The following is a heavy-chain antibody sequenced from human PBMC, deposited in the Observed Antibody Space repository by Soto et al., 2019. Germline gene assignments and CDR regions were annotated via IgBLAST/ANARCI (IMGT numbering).Heavy chain of an antibody. Sequence: PGGSLRLSCAASGFTFSDYYMSWIRQAPGKGLEWVSYISSSGSTIYYADSVKGRFTISRDNAKNSLYLQMNSLRAEDTAVYYCARFKLSYFSWFDPWGQGTLVTVSS. CDR2: ISSSGSTI. CDR1: GFTFSDYY. V-gene: IGHV3-11*01. J-gene: IGHJ5*02. CDR3: ARFKLSYFSWFDP. D-gene: IGHD5-18*01.